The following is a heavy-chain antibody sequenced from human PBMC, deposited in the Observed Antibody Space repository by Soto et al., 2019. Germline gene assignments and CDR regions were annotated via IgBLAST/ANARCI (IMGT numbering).Heavy chain of an antibody. J-gene: IGHJ4*02. V-gene: IGHV4-4*07. CDR3: ARAKRASSWLLGEFDY. CDR1: GGSISSYY. Sequence: NPSETLSLTCTVSGGSISSYYWSWIRQPAGKGLEWIGRIYTSGSTNYNPSLKSRVTMSVDTSKNQFSLKLSSVTAADTAVYYCARAKRASSWLLGEFDYWGQGTLVTVSS. D-gene: IGHD6-13*01. CDR2: IYTSGST.